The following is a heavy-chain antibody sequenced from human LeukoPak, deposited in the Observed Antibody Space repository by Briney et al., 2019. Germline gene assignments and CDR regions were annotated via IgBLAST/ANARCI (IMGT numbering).Heavy chain of an antibody. J-gene: IGHJ4*02. CDR1: GYTFTSYG. CDR2: ISGSGGST. Sequence: SCKASGYTFTSYGISWVRQAPGKGLEWVSAISGSGGSTYYADSVKGRFTISRDNSKNTLYLQMNSLRAEDTAVYYCAKGDSSSYDYWGQGTLVTVSS. D-gene: IGHD6-13*01. CDR3: AKGDSSSYDY. V-gene: IGHV3-23*01.